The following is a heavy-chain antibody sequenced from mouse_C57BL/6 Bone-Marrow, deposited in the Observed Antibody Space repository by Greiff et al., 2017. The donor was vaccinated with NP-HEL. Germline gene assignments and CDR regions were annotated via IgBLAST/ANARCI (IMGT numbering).Heavy chain of an antibody. D-gene: IGHD1-1*01. CDR2: INPNNGGT. CDR1: GYTFTDYN. Sequence: EVQLQQSGPELVKPGASVKIPCKASGYTFTDYNMDWVKQSPGKSLEWIGDINPNNGGTIYNQKFKGKATLTVDKSSSTAYMELRSLTSEDTAVYYCARRGYRLRSSYYAMDYWGQGTSVTVSS. J-gene: IGHJ4*01. CDR3: ARRGYRLRSSYYAMDY. V-gene: IGHV1-18*01.